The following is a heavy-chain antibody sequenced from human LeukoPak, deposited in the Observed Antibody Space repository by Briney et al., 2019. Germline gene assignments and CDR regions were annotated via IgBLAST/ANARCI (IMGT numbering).Heavy chain of an antibody. Sequence: GGSLRLSCAASGFTFSNYWIHWVRQAPGKGLVWVSRINNDGSHTIYADSVKGRFTISRDNAKNTLSLQMNSLRAEDTAVYYCARDGVSGFDIWGQGTMVTVSS. D-gene: IGHD3-10*01. CDR3: ARDGVSGFDI. J-gene: IGHJ3*02. V-gene: IGHV3-74*01. CDR1: GFTFSNYW. CDR2: INNDGSHT.